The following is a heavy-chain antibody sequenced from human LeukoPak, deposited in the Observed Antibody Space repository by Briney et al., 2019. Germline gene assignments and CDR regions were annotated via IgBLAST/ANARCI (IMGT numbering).Heavy chain of an antibody. D-gene: IGHD3-10*01. CDR2: ISSSSSYT. V-gene: IGHV3-11*05. Sequence: GGSLRLSCAASGFTFSDYYMSWIRQAPGKGLEWVSYISSSSSYTNYADSVKGRFTISRDNAKNSLYLQMNSVRAEDTAVYYCARVTGYNDAFDIWGQGTMVTVSS. CDR3: ARVTGYNDAFDI. J-gene: IGHJ3*02. CDR1: GFTFSDYY.